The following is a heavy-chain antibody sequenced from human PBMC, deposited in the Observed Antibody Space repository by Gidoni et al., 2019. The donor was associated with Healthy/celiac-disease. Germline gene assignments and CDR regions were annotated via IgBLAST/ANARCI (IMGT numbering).Heavy chain of an antibody. D-gene: IGHD2-15*01. CDR2: ISGSGGST. J-gene: IGHJ6*02. CDR1: GFTFSSYA. V-gene: IGHV3-23*04. CDR3: AKEGGYPSGVSYYYYYGMDV. Sequence: EVQLVESGGGLVQPGGSLRLSCAASGFTFSSYAMSWVRQAPGKGLEWVSAISGSGGSTYYADSVKGRFTISRDNSKNTLYLQMNSLRAEDTAVYYCAKEGGYPSGVSYYYYYGMDVWGQGTTVTVSS.